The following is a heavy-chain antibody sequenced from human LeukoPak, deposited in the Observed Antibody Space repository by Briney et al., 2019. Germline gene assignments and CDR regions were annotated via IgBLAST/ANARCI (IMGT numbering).Heavy chain of an antibody. CDR2: ISYDGSNK. J-gene: IGHJ4*02. Sequence: GRSLRLSCAASGYTFSSYGMHWVRQAPGKGLEWVAVISYDGSNKYYADSVKGRFTISRDNSKNTLYLQMNSLRAEDTAVYYCAKAQNGSGSYAFDYWGQGTLVTVSS. CDR1: GYTFSSYG. CDR3: AKAQNGSGSYAFDY. D-gene: IGHD3-10*01. V-gene: IGHV3-30*18.